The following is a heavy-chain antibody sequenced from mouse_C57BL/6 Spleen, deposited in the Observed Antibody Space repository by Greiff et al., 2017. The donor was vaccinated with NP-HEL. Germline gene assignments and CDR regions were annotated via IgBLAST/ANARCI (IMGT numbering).Heavy chain of an antibody. Sequence: QVQLQQSGPELVKPGTSVKFSCKASGYAFSSSWMHWVKQRPGQGLEWIGLIYPGDGDTNYNGKFKGKATLTADKSSSTAYMQLSSLTSEDSAVYVSASSGRYWYYGGWGTVTTVTV. CDR1: GYAFSSSW. V-gene: IGHV1-82*01. D-gene: IGHD4-1*01. J-gene: IGHJ1*03. CDR3: ASSGRYWYYGG. CDR2: IYPGDGDT.